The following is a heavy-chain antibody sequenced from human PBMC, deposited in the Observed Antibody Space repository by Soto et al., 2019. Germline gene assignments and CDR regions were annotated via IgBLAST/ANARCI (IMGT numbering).Heavy chain of an antibody. CDR2: INSDGSST. V-gene: IGHV3-74*01. J-gene: IGHJ4*02. CDR3: ARAKIVGHSYGNSESAFDY. D-gene: IGHD5-18*01. Sequence: EVQLVESGGGLVQPGGSLRLSCAVSGFTFTNYWMQWVRQAPGKGLVWVSHINSDGSSTNYADSVKGRFTISRDTAKNTLHLRMNSLRVEDTAVYYCARAKIVGHSYGNSESAFDYWGQGTLVVVSS. CDR1: GFTFTNYW.